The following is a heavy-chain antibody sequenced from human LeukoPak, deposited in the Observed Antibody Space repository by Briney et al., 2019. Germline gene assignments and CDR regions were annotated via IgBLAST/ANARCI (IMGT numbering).Heavy chain of an antibody. V-gene: IGHV3-73*01. D-gene: IGHD6-6*01. CDR3: ARGGAARLHFQN. Sequence: PGGSLRLSCAASGFTFSGSAMHWVRQASGKGLEWVGRTRSKANSYATAYAASVKGRFTISRDDSKNTAYLQMNSLKTEDTAVYYCARGGAARLHFQNWGQGTLVTVSS. J-gene: IGHJ1*01. CDR1: GFTFSGSA. CDR2: TRSKANSYAT.